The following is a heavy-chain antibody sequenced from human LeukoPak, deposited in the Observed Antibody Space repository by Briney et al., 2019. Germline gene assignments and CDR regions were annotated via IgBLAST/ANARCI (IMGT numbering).Heavy chain of an antibody. Sequence: ASVKVSCKVSGYTLTELSMYWVRQAPGKGLEWMGGFDPEDGETIYAQKFQGRVTMTEDTSTDTAYMELSSLRSEDTAVYYCATLYSPSERGTSSRKSDAFDIWGQGTMVTVSS. CDR2: FDPEDGET. CDR3: ATLYSPSERGTSSRKSDAFDI. V-gene: IGHV1-24*01. D-gene: IGHD2-2*01. J-gene: IGHJ3*02. CDR1: GYTLTELS.